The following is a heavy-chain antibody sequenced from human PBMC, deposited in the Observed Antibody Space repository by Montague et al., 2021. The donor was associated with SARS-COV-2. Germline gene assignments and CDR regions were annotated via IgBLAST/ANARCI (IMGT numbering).Heavy chain of an antibody. Sequence: PALVKPTQTLTLTCTFSGFSLSTSGVGVGWIRQPPGKALEWLALIYWDDDKRYSPSLKSRLTITKDTSKNQVVPTMTNMDPVDTATYYCAHRRGLLLSDAFDIWGRGTMVTVSS. D-gene: IGHD1-26*01. CDR2: IYWDDDK. CDR1: GFSLSTSGVG. J-gene: IGHJ3*02. V-gene: IGHV2-5*02. CDR3: AHRRGLLLSDAFDI.